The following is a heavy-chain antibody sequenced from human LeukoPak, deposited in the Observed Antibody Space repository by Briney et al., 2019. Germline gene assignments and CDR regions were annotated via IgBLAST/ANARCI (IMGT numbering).Heavy chain of an antibody. Sequence: GASVKVSCKASGYTFTGYYMHWVRQAPGQGLEWMGRINPNSGGTNYAQKFQDRVTVTRDTSISTAYMELNSLRSEDTAVYYCARTAPYAGSWNAKANSYYFDYWGQGSLVTVSS. CDR1: GYTFTGYY. CDR3: ARTAPYAGSWNAKANSYYFDY. D-gene: IGHD1-1*01. CDR2: INPNSGGT. V-gene: IGHV1-2*06. J-gene: IGHJ4*02.